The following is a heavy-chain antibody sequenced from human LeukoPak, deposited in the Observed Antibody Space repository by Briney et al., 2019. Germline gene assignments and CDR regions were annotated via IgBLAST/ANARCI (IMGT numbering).Heavy chain of an antibody. CDR3: ARDAGVDCSSTSCSEGYYYYYYMDV. D-gene: IGHD2-2*01. J-gene: IGHJ6*03. Sequence: SSVKVSCKASGGTFSSYAISWVRQAPGQGLEWVGGIIPIFGTANYAQKFQGRVTITTDESTSTAYMELSSLRSEDTAVYYCARDAGVDCSSTSCSEGYYYYYYMDVWGKGTTVTVSS. CDR1: GGTFSSYA. V-gene: IGHV1-69*05. CDR2: IIPIFGTA.